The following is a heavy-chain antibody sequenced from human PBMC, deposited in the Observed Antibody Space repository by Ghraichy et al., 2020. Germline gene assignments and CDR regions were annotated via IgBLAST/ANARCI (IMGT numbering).Heavy chain of an antibody. J-gene: IGHJ4*02. Sequence: SETLSLTCAVYGGSFSGYYWSWIRQPPGKGLEWIGEINHSGSTNYNPSLKSRVTISVDTSKNQFSLKLSSVTAAATAVYYCARALGKYGPWGYWGQGTLVTVSS. D-gene: IGHD3-10*01. CDR3: ARALGKYGPWGY. V-gene: IGHV4-34*01. CDR2: INHSGST. CDR1: GGSFSGYY.